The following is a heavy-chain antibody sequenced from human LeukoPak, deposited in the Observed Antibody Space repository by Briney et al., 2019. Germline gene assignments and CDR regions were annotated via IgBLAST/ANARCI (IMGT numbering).Heavy chain of an antibody. J-gene: IGHJ3*02. CDR3: ARDDGVDTFDI. V-gene: IGHV3-7*01. CDR1: GFTFSSYW. Sequence: GGSLRLSCAASGFTFSSYWMSWVRQAPGKGLEWVANIKQDGSEKYYVDSVKGRFTISRDNSKNTQYLEMNSLRAEDTAVYYCARDDGVDTFDIWGQGTMVTVSS. D-gene: IGHD3-3*01. CDR2: IKQDGSEK.